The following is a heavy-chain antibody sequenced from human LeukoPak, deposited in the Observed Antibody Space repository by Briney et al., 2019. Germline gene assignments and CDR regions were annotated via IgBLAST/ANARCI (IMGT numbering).Heavy chain of an antibody. CDR3: ARQDYDILTANWFRFDP. Sequence: SETLSLTCTVSGGPISSSSYYWGWIRQPPGKGLEWIGSIYYSGSTYYNPSLKSRVTISVDTSKNQFSLKLSSVTAADTAVYYCARQDYDILTANWFRFDPWGQGTLVIVSS. D-gene: IGHD3-9*01. V-gene: IGHV4-39*01. J-gene: IGHJ5*02. CDR1: GGPISSSSYY. CDR2: IYYSGST.